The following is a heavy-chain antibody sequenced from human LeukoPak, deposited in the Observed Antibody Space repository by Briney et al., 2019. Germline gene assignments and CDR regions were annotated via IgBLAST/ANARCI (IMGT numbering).Heavy chain of an antibody. Sequence: GGSLRLSCAVSGLTFSDYYMSWTRQAPGKGPELVSYISPSGSSIFYVDSVKGRFTISRDNAKNSLYLQMNSLRAEDTAVYYCARDHDYGDYHLDYWGQGTLVTVSS. CDR2: ISPSGSSI. CDR1: GLTFSDYY. V-gene: IGHV3-11*01. J-gene: IGHJ4*02. D-gene: IGHD4-17*01. CDR3: ARDHDYGDYHLDY.